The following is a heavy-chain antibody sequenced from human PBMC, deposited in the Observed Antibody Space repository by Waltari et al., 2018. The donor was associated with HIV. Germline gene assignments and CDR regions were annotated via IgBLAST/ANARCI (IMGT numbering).Heavy chain of an antibody. D-gene: IGHD1-26*01. CDR3: ARNSSGRGNRFFYYGLDV. Sequence: QVNLVQSGPEVKRPGASVNISCRASGYNCTNPDINWASPAPGQGLEWSGWMNPHSDNSGFVYKVEDRVTVTTDVSMSTVYMELTSLTPGDTATYFCARNSSGRGNRFFYYGLDVWGQGTTVTVSS. CDR2: MNPHSDNS. V-gene: IGHV1-8*01. CDR1: GYNCTNPD. J-gene: IGHJ6*02.